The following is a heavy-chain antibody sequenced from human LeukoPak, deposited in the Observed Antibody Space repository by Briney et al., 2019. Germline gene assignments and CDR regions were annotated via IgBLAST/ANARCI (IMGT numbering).Heavy chain of an antibody. CDR1: GGSISGGSYY. Sequence: PSETLSLTCTVSGGSISGGSYYWSWIRQPPGKGLEWIGYIYYSGSTKYNLSLKSRVTISVDTSKNQLSLKLSSVTAADTAVYYSAREECGLFDYWGQGTLVTVSA. D-gene: IGHD2-21*01. CDR3: AREECGLFDY. CDR2: IYYSGST. V-gene: IGHV4-61*01. J-gene: IGHJ4*02.